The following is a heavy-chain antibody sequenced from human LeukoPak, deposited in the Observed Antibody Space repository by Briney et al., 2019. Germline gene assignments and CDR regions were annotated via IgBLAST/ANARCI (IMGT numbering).Heavy chain of an antibody. Sequence: ASVKVSCKASGYTFSSNSINWVRQAPGQGLEWMGWISTYNGNTNFAQKLQGRVTITTDTSTSTAYMELRSLRSDDTAVYYCATHSGYSSGWYDYWGQGTLVTVSS. V-gene: IGHV1-18*01. CDR3: ATHSGYSSGWYDY. CDR1: GYTFSSNS. CDR2: ISTYNGNT. J-gene: IGHJ4*02. D-gene: IGHD6-19*01.